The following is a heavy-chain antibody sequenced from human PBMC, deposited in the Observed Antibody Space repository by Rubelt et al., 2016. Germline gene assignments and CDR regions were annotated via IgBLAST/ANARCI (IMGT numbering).Heavy chain of an antibody. Sequence: VSVIYSTGGTSYTESVKGRFIISRDISKNTVYLQMNGLRVEDTAVYYCARDWNFGQSRDGMDVWGQGTTVIVSS. CDR2: IYSTGGT. J-gene: IGHJ6*02. D-gene: IGHD1-7*01. CDR3: ARDWNFGQSRDGMDV. V-gene: IGHV3-66*01.